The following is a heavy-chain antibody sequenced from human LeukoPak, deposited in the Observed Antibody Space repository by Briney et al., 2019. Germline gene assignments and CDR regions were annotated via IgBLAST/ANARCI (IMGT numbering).Heavy chain of an antibody. J-gene: IGHJ5*02. CDR2: INHRGST. V-gene: IGHV4-34*01. D-gene: IGHD3-10*01. CDR3: ASGGSGSSNWFDP. CDR1: GGSFSSYY. Sequence: SETLSLTCAVSGGSFSSYYWSWIRQPPGKGLEWIGEINHRGSTNYNPSLKSRVTISLDTSKNQFSLKLSSVTAADTAVYYCASGGSGSSNWFDPWGQGTLVTVSS.